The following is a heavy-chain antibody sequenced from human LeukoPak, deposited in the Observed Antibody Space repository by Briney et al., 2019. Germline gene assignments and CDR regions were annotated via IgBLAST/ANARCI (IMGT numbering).Heavy chain of an antibody. CDR1: GYTFTGYH. V-gene: IGHV1-18*04. Sequence: ASVKVSCKASGYTFTGYHMHWVRQAPGQGLEWMGWISAYNGDTNYAQKLQGRVTMTTDTSTSTAYMELRNLRSDDTAGYYCARGSGRPNSYYYYMDVWGKGTTVTISS. D-gene: IGHD3-10*01. CDR2: ISAYNGDT. J-gene: IGHJ6*03. CDR3: ARGSGRPNSYYYYMDV.